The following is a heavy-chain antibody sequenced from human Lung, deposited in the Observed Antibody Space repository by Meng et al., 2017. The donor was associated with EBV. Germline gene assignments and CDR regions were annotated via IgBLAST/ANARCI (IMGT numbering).Heavy chain of an antibody. CDR3: AATVNDGYFDY. J-gene: IGHJ4*02. CDR1: GGSISSCGYY. V-gene: IGHV4-31*03. Sequence: QVQLQEAGPRLVKPSQTLSLTCTVSGGSISSCGYYWSWIRQHPGKGLEWIGYIYYSGSTYYNPSLKSRVTISVDTSKNQFSLKLSSVTAADTAVYYCAATVNDGYFDYWGQGTLVTVSS. CDR2: IYYSGST. D-gene: IGHD4-11*01.